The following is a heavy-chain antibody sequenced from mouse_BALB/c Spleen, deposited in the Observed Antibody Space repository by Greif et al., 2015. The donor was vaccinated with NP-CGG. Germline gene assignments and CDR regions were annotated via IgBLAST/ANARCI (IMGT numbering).Heavy chain of an antibody. Sequence: VQLKESGPDLVKPSQSLSLTCTVTGYSITSGYSWHWIRQFPGNKLEWMGYKKYSGDTYYNPSLKSRISITRDISKNQFFLQLNSVTTEDTATYYCARRAVITTGYFDVWGAGTTVTVSS. D-gene: IGHD1-1*01. CDR2: KKYSGDT. V-gene: IGHV3-1*02. CDR1: GYSITSGYS. CDR3: ARRAVITTGYFDV. J-gene: IGHJ1*01.